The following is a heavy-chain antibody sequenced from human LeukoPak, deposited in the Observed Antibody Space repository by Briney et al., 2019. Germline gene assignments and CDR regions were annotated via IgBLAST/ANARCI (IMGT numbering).Heavy chain of an antibody. D-gene: IGHD3-10*01. CDR1: GGSISSYY. CDR3: ARVGNYYYGSGSYYFDY. V-gene: IGHV4-59*12. CDR2: IYYSGST. J-gene: IGHJ4*02. Sequence: SETLSLTCTVSGGSISSYYWNWIRQPPGKGLEWIGYIYYSGSTNYNPSLKSRVTISVDTSKNQFSLKLSSVTAADTAVYYCARVGNYYYGSGSYYFDYWGQGTLVTVSS.